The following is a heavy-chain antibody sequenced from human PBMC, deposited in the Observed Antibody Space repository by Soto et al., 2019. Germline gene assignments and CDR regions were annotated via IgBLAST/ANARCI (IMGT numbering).Heavy chain of an antibody. CDR2: ITTYNGKT. V-gene: IGHV1-18*01. Sequence: GASVKVSCKASGYTFTSLGISWLRQAPGQGLEWMGWITTYNGKTNYAQKFRGRVTMTTETSTSTAYMELRSLRYDDTAVYYCARDTEADDYWGQGTLVTVSS. CDR3: ARDTEADDY. CDR1: GYTFTSLG. D-gene: IGHD4-4*01. J-gene: IGHJ4*02.